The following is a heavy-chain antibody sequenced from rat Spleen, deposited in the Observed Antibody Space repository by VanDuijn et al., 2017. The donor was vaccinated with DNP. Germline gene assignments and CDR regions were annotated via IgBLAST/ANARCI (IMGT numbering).Heavy chain of an antibody. CDR2: IIYDGSNT. CDR3: KREKYDDGRYYPFDY. Sequence: EVLLVESDGGLVQPGRSLKLSCVVSGFTFSDYAMAWVRQSLKKGLEWVAVIIYDGSNTHYRDSVKGRFTISRENAESTLYLQMDSLRSEDTDTYYCKREKYDDGRYYPFDYWGQGVMVTVSS. V-gene: IGHV5-17*01. J-gene: IGHJ2*01. D-gene: IGHD1-12*02. CDR1: GFTFSDYA.